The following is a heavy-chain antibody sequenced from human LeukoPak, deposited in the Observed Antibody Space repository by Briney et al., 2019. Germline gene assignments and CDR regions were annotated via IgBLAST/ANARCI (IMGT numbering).Heavy chain of an antibody. Sequence: GGSLRLSCSASGFTFSSYAMHWVRQAPGKGLEWVSGISWNSGSIGYADSVKGRFTISRDNAKNSLYLQMNSLRAEDTALYYCARATVVTDAFDIWGQGTMVTVSS. CDR3: ARATVVTDAFDI. CDR1: GFTFSSYA. CDR2: ISWNSGSI. V-gene: IGHV3-9*01. D-gene: IGHD4-23*01. J-gene: IGHJ3*02.